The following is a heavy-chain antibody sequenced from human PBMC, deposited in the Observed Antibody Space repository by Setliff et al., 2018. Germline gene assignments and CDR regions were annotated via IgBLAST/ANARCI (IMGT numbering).Heavy chain of an antibody. CDR2: IIPIFGTI. J-gene: IGHJ6*03. CDR3: ARERGDIVSTTSYYYYMDV. D-gene: IGHD5-12*01. Sequence: SVKVSCKASRGTFSSYGITWVRQAPGQGLEWMGGIIPIFGTIDYAQKFQGRVTITTDESTSTAYMEMSSLRSEDTAVYYCARERGDIVSTTSYYYYMDVWGKGTTVTVSS. CDR1: RGTFSSYG. V-gene: IGHV1-69*05.